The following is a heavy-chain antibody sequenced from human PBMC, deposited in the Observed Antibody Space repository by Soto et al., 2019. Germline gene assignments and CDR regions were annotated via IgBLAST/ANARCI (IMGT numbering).Heavy chain of an antibody. Sequence: PSETLSLTCTVPGGSISTYFWSWIRQPAGGGLEWIGRIYTTGSTNYNPSLKGRVTMSLAPSRNQFSLKLSSVTAADTAVYYCGREGGYFDSSGSGLYPYRGVDVWGQGTTVTVSS. CDR2: IYTTGST. V-gene: IGHV4-4*07. J-gene: IGHJ6*02. CDR1: GGSISTYF. CDR3: GREGGYFDSSGSGLYPYRGVDV. D-gene: IGHD3-22*01.